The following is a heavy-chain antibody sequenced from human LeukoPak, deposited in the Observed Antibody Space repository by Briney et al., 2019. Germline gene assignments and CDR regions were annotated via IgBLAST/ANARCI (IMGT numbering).Heavy chain of an antibody. V-gene: IGHV3-23*01. CDR3: AKGYCSSTSCPPNY. CDR1: GFTPSSYA. Sequence: GGSLRLSCAASGFTPSSYAMSWVRQAAGKGLEWVSAISGSGGSTYYADSVKGRFTISRDNSKNSLYLQMNSLRAEDTALYYCAKGYCSSTSCPPNYWGQGTLVTVSS. CDR2: ISGSGGST. J-gene: IGHJ4*02. D-gene: IGHD2-2*01.